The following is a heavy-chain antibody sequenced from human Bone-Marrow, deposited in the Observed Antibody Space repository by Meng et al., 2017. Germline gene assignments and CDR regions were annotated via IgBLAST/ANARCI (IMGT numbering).Heavy chain of an antibody. D-gene: IGHD3-9*01. CDR3: ARDLTYIRYFDWLFLSPYFDY. CDR1: GYTFTSYD. V-gene: IGHV1-8*03. Sequence: ASVKVSCKASGYTFTSYDINWVRQATGQGLEWMGWMNPNSGNTGYAQKFRGRVTITRNTSISTAYMELSSLRSEDTAVYYCARDLTYIRYFDWLFLSPYFDYWGQGTLVTVSS. CDR2: MNPNSGNT. J-gene: IGHJ4*02.